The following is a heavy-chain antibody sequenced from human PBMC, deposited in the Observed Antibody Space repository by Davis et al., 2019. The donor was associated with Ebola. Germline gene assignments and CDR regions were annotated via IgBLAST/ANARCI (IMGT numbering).Heavy chain of an antibody. CDR3: ARGNWENWFDP. J-gene: IGHJ5*02. Sequence: ASVPVSCKASGYTFTSYGISWVRHPPGQGLEGMGCISAYNGNTNYAQKLQGRVTMTTDTSTRTAYMELRSLRSDDTAVYYCARGNWENWFDPWGQGTLVTVSS. D-gene: IGHD7-27*01. V-gene: IGHV1-18*01. CDR1: GYTFTSYG. CDR2: ISAYNGNT.